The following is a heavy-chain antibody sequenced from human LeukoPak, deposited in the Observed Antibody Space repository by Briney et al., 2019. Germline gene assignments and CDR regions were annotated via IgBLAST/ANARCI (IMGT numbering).Heavy chain of an antibody. CDR3: ARYGHSPFFDY. CDR2: INPSGGST. Sequence: ASVKVSCKASGYTFTNYHMNWVRQAPGQDLEWMGIINPSGGSTTNAQKFQGRVIMTRDMSTSTVYMELSTLRSEDTAVYFCARYGHSPFFDYWGQGTLVIVSS. J-gene: IGHJ4*02. CDR1: GYTFTNYH. D-gene: IGHD4-17*01. V-gene: IGHV1-46*01.